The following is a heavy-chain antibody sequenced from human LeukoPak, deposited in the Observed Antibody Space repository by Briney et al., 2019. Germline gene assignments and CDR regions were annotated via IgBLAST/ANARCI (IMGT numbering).Heavy chain of an antibody. Sequence: ASVKVSCKASGGTFSSYTISWVRQAPGQGLEWMGRITPILGIANYAQKFQGRVTITADKSTSTAYMELSSLRSEDTAVYYCASRVVPAAMGAFDIWGQGTMVTVSS. CDR1: GGTFSSYT. D-gene: IGHD2-2*01. CDR2: ITPILGIA. J-gene: IGHJ3*02. CDR3: ASRVVPAAMGAFDI. V-gene: IGHV1-69*02.